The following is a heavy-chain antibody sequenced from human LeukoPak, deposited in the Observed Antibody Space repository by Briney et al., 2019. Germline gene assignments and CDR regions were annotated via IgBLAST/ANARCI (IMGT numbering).Heavy chain of an antibody. CDR1: GGSISSYY. Sequence: PSETLSLTCTVSGGSISSYYWSWIRQPPGKGLEWIGYIYYSGSTNYNPSLKSRVTISVDTSKNQFSLKLSSVTAADTAVYYCARGLWFGELRTWGQGTMVTVSS. J-gene: IGHJ3*01. D-gene: IGHD3-10*01. CDR3: ARGLWFGELRT. V-gene: IGHV4-59*12. CDR2: IYYSGST.